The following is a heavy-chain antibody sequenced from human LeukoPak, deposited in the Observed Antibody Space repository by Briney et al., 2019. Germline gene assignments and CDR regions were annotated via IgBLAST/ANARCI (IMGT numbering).Heavy chain of an antibody. CDR3: ARGSPYGPIDY. D-gene: IGHD4-17*01. CDR1: GYTFTGYY. V-gene: IGHV1-8*02. Sequence: GASVKVSCKASGYTFTGYYMHWVRQAPGQGLEWMGWMNPNSGNTGYAQKFQGRVTMTRNTSISTAYMELSSLRSEDTAVYYCARGSPYGPIDYWGQGTLVTVSS. J-gene: IGHJ4*02. CDR2: MNPNSGNT.